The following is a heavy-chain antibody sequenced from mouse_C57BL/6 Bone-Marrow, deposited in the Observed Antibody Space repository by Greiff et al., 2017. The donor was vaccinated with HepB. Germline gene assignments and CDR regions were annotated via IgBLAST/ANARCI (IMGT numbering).Heavy chain of an antibody. J-gene: IGHJ4*01. CDR3: ARGGGFITTVVALYYYAMDY. D-gene: IGHD1-1*01. Sequence: EVKLMESGPGLVKPSQSLSLTCSVTGYSITSGYYWNWIRQFPGNKLEWMGYISYDGSNNYNPSLKNRISITRDTSKNQFFLKLNSVTTEDTATYYCARGGGFITTVVALYYYAMDYWGQGTSVTVSS. V-gene: IGHV3-6*01. CDR2: ISYDGSN. CDR1: GYSITSGYY.